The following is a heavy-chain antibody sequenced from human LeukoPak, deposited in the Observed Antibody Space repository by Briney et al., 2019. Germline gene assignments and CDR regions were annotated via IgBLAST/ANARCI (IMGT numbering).Heavy chain of an antibody. V-gene: IGHV3-7*01. CDR3: ATIDSRRTFDI. D-gene: IGHD1-14*01. J-gene: IGHJ3*02. CDR2: INEDGNKK. CDR1: GFTFRNYW. Sequence: GGSLRLSCAVSGFTFRNYWMSWVRQAPGKGLEWVANINEDGNKKYYADSVKGRFTISRDNAKNSLSLQMNNLRFEGTAVYYCATIDSRRTFDIWGQGTMVTVSS.